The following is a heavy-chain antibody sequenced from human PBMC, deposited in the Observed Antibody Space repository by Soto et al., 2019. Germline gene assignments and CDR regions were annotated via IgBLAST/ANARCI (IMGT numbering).Heavy chain of an antibody. CDR3: ARGDRIVGGERRQAALDR. CDR1: GGTFSSYA. Sequence: ASVKVSCKASGGTFSSYAISWVRQAPGQGLEWMGGIIPFIGITNYAQKFQGRVTITTDKSTSSAYMELSSLRSEDTGVYYCARGDRIVGGERRQAALDRGGKGTGVSGSS. CDR2: IIPFIGIT. V-gene: IGHV1-69*10. J-gene: IGHJ5*02. D-gene: IGHD1-26*01.